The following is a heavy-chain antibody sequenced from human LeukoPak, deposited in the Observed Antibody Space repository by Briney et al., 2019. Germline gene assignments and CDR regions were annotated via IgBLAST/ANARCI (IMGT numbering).Heavy chain of an antibody. V-gene: IGHV4-39*07. CDR3: AKGYFSDSTDRSNWFDP. Sequence: SETLSLTCTVSGGSISSSSYYWGWIRQPPGKGLEWIGSIYYSGSTYYNPSLKSRVTISVDTSKNQFSLKLSSVTAADTAVYYCAKGYFSDSTDRSNWFDPWGQGTLVTVSS. CDR1: GGSISSSSYY. CDR2: IYYSGST. J-gene: IGHJ5*01. D-gene: IGHD2/OR15-2a*01.